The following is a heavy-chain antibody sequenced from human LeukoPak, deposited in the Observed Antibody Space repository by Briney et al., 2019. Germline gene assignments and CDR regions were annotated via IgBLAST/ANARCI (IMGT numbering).Heavy chain of an antibody. V-gene: IGHV3-33*06. CDR3: AKALYYYYMDV. CDR1: GFTFSSYG. CDR2: IWYDGSNK. J-gene: IGHJ6*03. Sequence: LVESGGGVVPPGRSLRLSCAASGFTFSSYGMHWVRQAPGKGLEWVAVIWYDGSNKYYADSVKGRLTISRDNSKNTLYLQMNSLRAEDTAVYYCAKALYYYYMDVWGKGTTVTVSS.